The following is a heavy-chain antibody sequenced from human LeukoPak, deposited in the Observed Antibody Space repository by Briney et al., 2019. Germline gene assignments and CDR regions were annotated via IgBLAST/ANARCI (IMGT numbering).Heavy chain of an antibody. CDR1: GFTFGSYA. Sequence: GGSLRLSCSASGFTFGSYAMHWVRQAPGKGLEYVSAISSNGGSTYYADSVKGRFTISRDNSKNTLYLQMSSLRAEDTAVYYCVKSLTTVTSLLGYWGQGTLVTVSS. J-gene: IGHJ4*02. D-gene: IGHD4-17*01. CDR2: ISSNGGST. V-gene: IGHV3-64D*06. CDR3: VKSLTTVTSLLGY.